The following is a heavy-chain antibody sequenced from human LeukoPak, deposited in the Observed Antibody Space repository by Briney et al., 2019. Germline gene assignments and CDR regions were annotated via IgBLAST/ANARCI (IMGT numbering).Heavy chain of an antibody. Sequence: PGGSLRLSCAASGFTFSSYSMNWVRQAPGKGLEWVSSINSKSRYIYYADSLKGRFTISRGNGKNSVYLQMNSLRAEDTAVYFCARADSSSSRLDCWGQGTLVTVSS. V-gene: IGHV3-21*01. D-gene: IGHD6-6*01. J-gene: IGHJ4*02. CDR2: INSKSRYI. CDR1: GFTFSSYS. CDR3: ARADSSSSRLDC.